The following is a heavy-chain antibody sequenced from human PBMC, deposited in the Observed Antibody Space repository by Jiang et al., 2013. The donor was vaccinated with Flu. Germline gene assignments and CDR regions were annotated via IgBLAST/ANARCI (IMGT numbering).Heavy chain of an antibody. CDR3: ARGAYDHLWGSYRYSDY. V-gene: IGHV4-34*01. CDR1: GGSFSGYY. J-gene: IGHJ4*02. D-gene: IGHD3-16*02. CDR2: INHSGSS. Sequence: LLKPSETLSLTCAVYGGSFSGYYWSWIRQPPGKGLEWIGEINHSGSSNYNPSLKSRVTISLDTSKNQFSLKLSSVTAADTAVYYCARGAYDHLWGSYRYSDYWGQGTLVTVSS.